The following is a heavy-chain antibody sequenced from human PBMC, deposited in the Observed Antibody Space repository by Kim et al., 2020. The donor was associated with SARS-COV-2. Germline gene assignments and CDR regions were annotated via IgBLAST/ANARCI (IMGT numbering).Heavy chain of an antibody. D-gene: IGHD3-22*01. CDR1: GGSFSGYY. CDR3: ASPGGSRSSGFDY. Sequence: SETLSLTCAVYGGSFSGYYWSWIRQPPGKGLEWIGEINHSGSTNYNPSLKSRVTISVDTSKNQFSLKLSSVTAADTAVYYCASPGGSRSSGFDYWGQGT. V-gene: IGHV4-34*01. CDR2: INHSGST. J-gene: IGHJ4*02.